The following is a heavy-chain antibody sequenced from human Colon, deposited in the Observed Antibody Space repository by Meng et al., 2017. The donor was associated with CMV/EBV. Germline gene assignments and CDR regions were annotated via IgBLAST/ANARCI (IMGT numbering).Heavy chain of an antibody. CDR3: VGRLRPDV. CDR1: GYTFATYD. D-gene: IGHD2-21*01. J-gene: IGHJ6*02. V-gene: IGHV1-8*02. Sequence: ASVKVSCKASGYTFATYDINWVRQAPGQGLEWMGWMNPKSGKTGYAQRFQGRVAMTSNISVNTAYMELSNLRSEDTAVFYCVGRLRPDVWGQGTTVTVSS. CDR2: MNPKSGKT.